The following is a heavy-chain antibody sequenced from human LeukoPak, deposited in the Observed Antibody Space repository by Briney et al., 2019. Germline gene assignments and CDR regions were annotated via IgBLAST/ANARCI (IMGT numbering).Heavy chain of an antibody. V-gene: IGHV3-7*01. D-gene: IGHD6-19*01. CDR2: IKQDGSEK. J-gene: IGHJ4*02. CDR3: ARSPSSGWYDYFDY. CDR1: GFTFSSYW. Sequence: GGSLRLSCAASGFTFSSYWMSWVRQAPGKGLEWVANIKQDGSEKYYVDSVKGRFTISRDNAKNSLYLQMNSLRAEDTAVYYCARSPSSGWYDYFDYWGQGTLVTVSS.